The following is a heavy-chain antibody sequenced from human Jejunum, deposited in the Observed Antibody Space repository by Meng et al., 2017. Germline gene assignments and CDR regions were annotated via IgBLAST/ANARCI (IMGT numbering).Heavy chain of an antibody. Sequence: QDWGPALGGAPASSPLPSPSSGDPTSGTNDLWGWIRQPPGKGLEWIGTIDYSRTTTYYNPSLRSRVTITLDTSKNEISLKVTSETAAETAIYYCARYSRIFGWLNPWGQGTLVTVSS. CDR1: GDPTSGTNDL. CDR2: IDYSRTT. CDR3: ARYSRIFGWLNP. V-gene: IGHV4-39*07. D-gene: IGHD3-3*02. J-gene: IGHJ5*02.